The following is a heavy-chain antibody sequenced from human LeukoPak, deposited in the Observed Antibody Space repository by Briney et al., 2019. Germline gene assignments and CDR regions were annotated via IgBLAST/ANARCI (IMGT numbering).Heavy chain of an antibody. CDR1: GFTFSSYS. V-gene: IGHV3-21*01. CDR3: AGKDFWSGYYPNDAFDI. Sequence: GGSLRLSCAASGFTFSSYSMNWVRQAPGKGLEWVSSISSSSSYIYYADSVKGRFTISRDNAKNSLYLQMNSLRAEDTAVYYCAGKDFWSGYYPNDAFDIWGQGTMVTVSS. J-gene: IGHJ3*02. D-gene: IGHD3-3*01. CDR2: ISSSSSYI.